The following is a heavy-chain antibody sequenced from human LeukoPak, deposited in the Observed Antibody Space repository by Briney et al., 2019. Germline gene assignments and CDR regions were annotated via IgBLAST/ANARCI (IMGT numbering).Heavy chain of an antibody. V-gene: IGHV4-39*01. J-gene: IGHJ4*02. D-gene: IGHD6-13*01. CDR1: GGSIRNRNYN. CDR2: IHYTGST. Sequence: SETLSLTCSVSGGSIRNRNYNWGWIRQPPGKELEWIGSIHYTGSTYYNPSLKSRVTISIDTSKNQFSLKLSSVTAADTAVYYCARPGIAAAGNGFDYWGQGILVTVSS. CDR3: ARPGIAAAGNGFDY.